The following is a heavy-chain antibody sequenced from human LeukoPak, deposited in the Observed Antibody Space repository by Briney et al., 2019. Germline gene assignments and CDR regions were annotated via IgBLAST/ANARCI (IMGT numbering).Heavy chain of an antibody. V-gene: IGHV1-2*06. CDR1: GYTFTNYD. CDR3: ARGAYDYDAFDI. J-gene: IGHJ3*02. CDR2: LNPNYRDT. D-gene: IGHD4-11*01. Sequence: ASVKVTCKASGYTFTNYDINWVRQAPGQGLEWMGRLNPNYRDTNFAQRFQGRVTMTRDTTITTAFMELNNLRSDDTAIYYCARGAYDYDAFDIWGQGTMVTVSS.